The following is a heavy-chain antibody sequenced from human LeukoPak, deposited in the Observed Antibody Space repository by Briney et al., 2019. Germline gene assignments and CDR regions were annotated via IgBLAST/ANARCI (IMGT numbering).Heavy chain of an antibody. CDR3: ARASTEGYYYYYYMDV. D-gene: IGHD2-2*01. CDR2: ISYDGSNK. CDR1: GFTFSSYA. V-gene: IGHV3-30-3*01. J-gene: IGHJ6*03. Sequence: GGSLRLSCAASGFTFSSYAMHWVRQAPGKGLEWVAVISYDGSNKYCADSVKGRFTISRDNSKNTLYLQMNSLRAEDTAVYYCARASTEGYYYYYYMDVWGKGTTVTVSS.